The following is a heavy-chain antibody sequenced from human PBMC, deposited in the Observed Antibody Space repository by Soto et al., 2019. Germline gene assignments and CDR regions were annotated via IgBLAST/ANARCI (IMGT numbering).Heavy chain of an antibody. J-gene: IGHJ5*02. CDR1: GGIFSSFA. CDR3: ARRGYNGHNWFDP. Sequence: QVQLVQSGAEVKKPGSSVKVSCKASGGIFSSFAISWVRQAPGQGLEWMGGIIPIFGSVNYAQKFQGRVTITADESMSTAYMELSSLRSEDTAVYYCARRGYNGHNWFDPWGQGTLVTVSS. CDR2: IIPIFGSV. D-gene: IGHD5-12*01. V-gene: IGHV1-69*12.